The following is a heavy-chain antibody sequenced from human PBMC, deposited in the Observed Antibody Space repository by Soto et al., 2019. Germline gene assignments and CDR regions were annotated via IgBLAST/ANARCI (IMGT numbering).Heavy chain of an antibody. D-gene: IGHD3-10*01. J-gene: IGHJ3*02. CDR3: ARPSYYGSGVDALDI. CDR1: GGTFSSYT. V-gene: IGHV1-69*02. Sequence: QVQLVQSGAEVKKPGSSVKVSCKASGGTFSSYTIGWVRQAPGQGLEWMGRIIPILGIANYAQKFQGRVTITAVKSTSTAYMELSSLRSEDTAVYYCARPSYYGSGVDALDIWGQGTMVTVSS. CDR2: IIPILGIA.